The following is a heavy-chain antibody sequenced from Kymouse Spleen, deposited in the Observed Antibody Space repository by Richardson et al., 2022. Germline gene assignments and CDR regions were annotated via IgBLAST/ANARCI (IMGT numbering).Heavy chain of an antibody. J-gene: IGHJ6*02. V-gene: IGHV3-33*01. CDR1: GFTFSSYG. CDR3: ARDTYYDILTGYYYYYYYGMDV. Sequence: QVQLVESGGGVVQPGRSLRLSCAASGFTFSSYGMHWVRQAPGKGLEWVAVIWYDGSNKYYADSVKGRFTISRDNSKNTLYLQMNSLRAEDTAVYYCARDTYYDILTGYYYYYYYGMDVWGQGTTVTVSS. CDR2: IWYDGSNK. D-gene: IGHD3-9*01.